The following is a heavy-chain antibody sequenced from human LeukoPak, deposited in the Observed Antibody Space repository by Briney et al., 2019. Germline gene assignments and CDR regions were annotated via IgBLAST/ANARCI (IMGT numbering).Heavy chain of an antibody. CDR2: ISYDGSKK. Sequence: GGSLRLSCAASGFTFSSYGMHWVRQAPGKGLEWVAVISYDGSKKYYADSVKGRFTTSRDNSKNTLYLQMNSLRAEDTAVYYCAKGRYCSSTSCGYYGMDVWGKGTTVTVSS. J-gene: IGHJ6*04. D-gene: IGHD2-2*01. CDR3: AKGRYCSSTSCGYYGMDV. V-gene: IGHV3-30*18. CDR1: GFTFSSYG.